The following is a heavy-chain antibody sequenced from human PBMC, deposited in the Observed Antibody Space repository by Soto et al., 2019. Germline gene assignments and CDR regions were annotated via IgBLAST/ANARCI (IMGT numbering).Heavy chain of an antibody. Sequence: SETLSLTCTVPGGSISSSSYYWGWIRQPPGKGLEWIGSIYYSGSTYYNPSLKSRVTISVDTSKNQFSLKLSSVTAADTAVYYCARHGGDYGDYGDAFDIWGQGTMVTVSS. CDR2: IYYSGST. CDR3: ARHGGDYGDYGDAFDI. V-gene: IGHV4-39*01. D-gene: IGHD4-17*01. J-gene: IGHJ3*02. CDR1: GGSISSSSYY.